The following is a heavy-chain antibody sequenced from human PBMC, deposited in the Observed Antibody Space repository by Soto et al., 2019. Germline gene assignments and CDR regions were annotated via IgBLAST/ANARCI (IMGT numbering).Heavy chain of an antibody. CDR1: DFDFSSYG. D-gene: IGHD3-10*01. CDR2: SSYDGRET. CDR3: ARDSGWPILNFDN. V-gene: IGHV3-30*03. J-gene: IGHJ4*02. Sequence: GGSRRLSCAASDFDFSSYGIHWVRQAPGKGLEWVAASSYDGRETFYADSAKGRFTVSKEMSKNTAFLQMNALRHEDTAVYFCARDSGWPILNFDNWGQGTPVTVPS.